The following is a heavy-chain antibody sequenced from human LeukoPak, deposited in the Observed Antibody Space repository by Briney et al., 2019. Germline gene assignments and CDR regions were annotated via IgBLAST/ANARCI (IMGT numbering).Heavy chain of an antibody. CDR1: GFTFSSYA. J-gene: IGHJ4*02. CDR3: AKGVYDFWSGYYTLGY. V-gene: IGHV3-23*01. CDR2: ISGSGGST. D-gene: IGHD3-3*01. Sequence: GSLRLSCAASGFTFSSYAMSWVRQAPGKGLEWVSAISGSGGSTYYADSVKGRFTISRDNSKNTLYLQMNSLRAEDTAVYYCAKGVYDFWSGYYTLGYWGQGTLVTVSS.